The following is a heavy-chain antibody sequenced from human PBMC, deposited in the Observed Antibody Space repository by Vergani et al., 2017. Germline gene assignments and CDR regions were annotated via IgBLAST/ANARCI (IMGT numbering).Heavy chain of an antibody. J-gene: IGHJ6*03. CDR1: GFTFRSYA. Sequence: QVQLVESGGGVVQPGRSLRLSCAASGFTFRSYAMHWVRQAPGKGLEWVAVISYDGSNKYYADSVKGRFTISRDNSKNTLYLQMNSLRAEDTAVYYCASPVSGYGRDYYYMDVWGK. CDR2: ISYDGSNK. CDR3: ASPVSGYGRDYYYMDV. D-gene: IGHD6-13*01. V-gene: IGHV3-30-3*01.